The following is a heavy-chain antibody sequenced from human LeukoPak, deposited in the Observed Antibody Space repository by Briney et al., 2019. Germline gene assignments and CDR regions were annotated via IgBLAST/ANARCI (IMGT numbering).Heavy chain of an antibody. CDR3: ARVGDYGTGISTTYLYYYMDV. Sequence: GGSLRLSCAASGFTFSSYWMHWVRQAPGKGLVWVSRINSDGSSTSYADSVKGRFTISRDNAKNSLYLQMNSLRAEDTAVYYCARVGDYGTGISTTYLYYYMDVWGKGTTVTVSS. D-gene: IGHD3-10*01. J-gene: IGHJ6*03. CDR1: GFTFSSYW. V-gene: IGHV3-74*01. CDR2: INSDGSST.